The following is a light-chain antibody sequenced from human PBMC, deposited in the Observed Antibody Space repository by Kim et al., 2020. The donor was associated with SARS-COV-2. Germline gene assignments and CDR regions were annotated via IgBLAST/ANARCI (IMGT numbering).Light chain of an antibody. CDR1: ESISNW. J-gene: IGKJ4*01. Sequence: SASIGDRVTITCRASESISNWLAWYQQKPGKAPKLLIYNTFTLESGVPSRFSGSGVATEFTLTISSLQPDDLATYYCQQYSVYSTFGGGTKVDIK. V-gene: IGKV1-5*03. CDR2: NTF. CDR3: QQYSVYST.